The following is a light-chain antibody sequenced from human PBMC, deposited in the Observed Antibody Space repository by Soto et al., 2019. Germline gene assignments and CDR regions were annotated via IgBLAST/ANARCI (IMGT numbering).Light chain of an antibody. J-gene: IGKJ4*01. V-gene: IGKV3-11*01. CDR2: DAS. CDR3: QQRSNWPTT. Sequence: EIVLTQSPATLSLSPGERATLSCRASQSVGSYLAWYQQKPGQAPRLLIYDASNRATGIPARFSGGVSGTDFTLTISSLEPEDFAVYYCQQRSNWPTTFGGGTKVEIK. CDR1: QSVGSY.